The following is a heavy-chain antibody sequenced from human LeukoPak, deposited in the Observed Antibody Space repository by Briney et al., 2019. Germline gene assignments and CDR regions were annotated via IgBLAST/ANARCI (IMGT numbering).Heavy chain of an antibody. CDR1: GGSLSYYY. CDR2: VSYTGST. J-gene: IGHJ3*02. Sequence: SETLSLTCTVSGGSLSYYYWSWIRQPPGKGLEWIAFVSYTGSTSYNPSLKGRVAISVDTSKNQFSLRLSSVTAADTAVYYCARPLFDSSGSYPHDAFDIWGQGTMVTVSS. CDR3: ARPLFDSSGSYPHDAFDI. V-gene: IGHV4-59*08. D-gene: IGHD3-22*01.